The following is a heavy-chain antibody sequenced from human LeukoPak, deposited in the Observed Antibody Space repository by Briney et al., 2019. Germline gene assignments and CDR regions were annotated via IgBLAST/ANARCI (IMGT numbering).Heavy chain of an antibody. CDR3: ARGGVDYYGSGTYYLMYYFDN. Sequence: GGSLRLSCAASGFTFSSYWMHWVRQAPGKGLVWVSRINSDGSSTSYADSVTGRFTISRDNAKNTLYLQMNSLRAEDTAVYFCARGGVDYYGSGTYYLMYYFDNWGQGALVTVSS. J-gene: IGHJ4*02. CDR1: GFTFSSYW. D-gene: IGHD3-10*01. V-gene: IGHV3-74*01. CDR2: INSDGSST.